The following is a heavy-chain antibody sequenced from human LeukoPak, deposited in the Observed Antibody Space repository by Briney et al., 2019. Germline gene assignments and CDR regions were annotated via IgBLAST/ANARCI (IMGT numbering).Heavy chain of an antibody. Sequence: GGSLRLSCAASGFTLSDYYMSWIRQAPGKGLEWVSYISSSSSYTNYADSVKGRFTISRDSAKNSLYLQMNSLRAEDTAVYYSARSHSGLNFDYWGQGTLVTVSS. CDR2: ISSSSSYT. CDR3: ARSHSGLNFDY. J-gene: IGHJ4*02. V-gene: IGHV3-11*06. CDR1: GFTLSDYY. D-gene: IGHD1-14*01.